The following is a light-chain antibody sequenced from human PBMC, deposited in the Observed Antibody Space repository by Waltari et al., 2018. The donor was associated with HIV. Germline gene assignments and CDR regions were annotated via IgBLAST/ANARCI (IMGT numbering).Light chain of an antibody. CDR2: SDN. CDR3: ASWDDSLSAWV. Sequence: QSVLTQPPSASGTPGQRISISCSGSSSNVATHPVNWYQQLPGTAPKLLTYSDNQRPSGVPDRFSGSKSGTSASLVISRLQSEDEADYCCASWDDSLSAWVFGGGTKLTVL. V-gene: IGLV1-44*01. CDR1: SSNVATHP. J-gene: IGLJ3*02.